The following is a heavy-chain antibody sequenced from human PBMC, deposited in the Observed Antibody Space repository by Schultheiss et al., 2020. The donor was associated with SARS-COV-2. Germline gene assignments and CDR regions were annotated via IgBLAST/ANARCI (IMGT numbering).Heavy chain of an antibody. D-gene: IGHD3-22*01. CDR2: INPSGGST. V-gene: IGHV1-46*01. Sequence: ASVKVSCKASGYTFTSYYMHWVRQAPGQGLEWMGIINPSGGSTSYAQKFQGRVTMTRDTSASTAYMELSSLRSEDTAVYYCARSDQYYYDSSGYFDYWGQGTLVTVSS. CDR1: GYTFTSYY. J-gene: IGHJ4*02. CDR3: ARSDQYYYDSSGYFDY.